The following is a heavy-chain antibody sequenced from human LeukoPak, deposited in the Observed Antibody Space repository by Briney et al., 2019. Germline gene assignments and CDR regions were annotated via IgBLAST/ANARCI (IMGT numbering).Heavy chain of an antibody. CDR3: ATPSSSLNPFDI. CDR2: FDPEDGET. J-gene: IGHJ3*02. Sequence: GASVKVSCKVSGYTLTELSMHWVRQAPGKGLGGMGGFDPEDGETIYAQKFQGRVTMTEDTSTDTAYMELSSLRSEDTAVYYCATPSSSLNPFDIWGQGTMVTVSS. CDR1: GYTLTELS. V-gene: IGHV1-24*01. D-gene: IGHD1-26*01.